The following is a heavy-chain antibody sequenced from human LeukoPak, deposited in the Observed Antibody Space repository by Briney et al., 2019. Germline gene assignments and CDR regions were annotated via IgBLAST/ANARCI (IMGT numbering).Heavy chain of an antibody. D-gene: IGHD6-19*01. V-gene: IGHV3-30*02. CDR1: GFTFSSYG. Sequence: PGGSLRLSCAASGFTFSSYGMHWVRQAPGKGLEWVAIIWYDGSNKYYADSVKGRFTISRDNSKNTLYLQMNSLRAEDTAVYYCARGGEQWLVRKYYFDYWGQGTLVTVSS. CDR2: IWYDGSNK. J-gene: IGHJ4*02. CDR3: ARGGEQWLVRKYYFDY.